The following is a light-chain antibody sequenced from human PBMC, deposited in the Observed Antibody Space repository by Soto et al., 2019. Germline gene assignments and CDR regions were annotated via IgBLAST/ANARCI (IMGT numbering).Light chain of an antibody. J-gene: IGLJ3*02. Sequence: QSALTQPRSVSGSPGQSVTISCTGSSSDVGGYDFVSWYQQHPGKAPKLMISDVSERPSGVPDRFSGSKSANTASLTISGLQAEDEADYYCCSYAGTYPLVFGGGTKL. V-gene: IGLV2-11*01. CDR3: CSYAGTYPLV. CDR1: SSDVGGYDF. CDR2: DVS.